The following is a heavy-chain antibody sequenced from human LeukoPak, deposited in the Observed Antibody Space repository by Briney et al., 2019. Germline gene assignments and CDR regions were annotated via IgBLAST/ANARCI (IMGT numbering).Heavy chain of an antibody. CDR2: IYHSGST. CDR1: GGSISSSSYY. Sequence: SETLSLTCTVSGGSISSSSYYWGWIRQPPGKGLEWIGYIYHSGSTYYNPSLKSRVTISVDTSKNQFSLKLSSVTAADTAVYYCARGGGTTGTTALGAFDIWGQGTMVTVSS. D-gene: IGHD1-1*01. CDR3: ARGGGTTGTTALGAFDI. V-gene: IGHV4-39*07. J-gene: IGHJ3*02.